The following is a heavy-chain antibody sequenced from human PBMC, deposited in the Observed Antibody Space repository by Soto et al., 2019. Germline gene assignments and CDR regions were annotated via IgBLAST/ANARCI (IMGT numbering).Heavy chain of an antibody. J-gene: IGHJ6*02. CDR2: ISYDGSNK. CDR3: ARDSRLFGSGSYSNYYYYGMDV. D-gene: IGHD3-10*01. V-gene: IGHV3-30-3*01. CDR1: GFTFSSYG. Sequence: GGSLRLSCAASGFTFSSYGMHWVRQAPGKGLEWVAVISYDGSNKYYADSVKGRFTISRDNSKNTLYLQMNSLRAEDTAVYYCARDSRLFGSGSYSNYYYYGMDVWGQGTTVTVSS.